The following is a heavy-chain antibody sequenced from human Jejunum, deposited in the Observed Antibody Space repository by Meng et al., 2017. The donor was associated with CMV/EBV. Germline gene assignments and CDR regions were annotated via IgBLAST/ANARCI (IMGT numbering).Heavy chain of an antibody. Sequence: TLGSYNMHWVRQAPGGGLEWVSFITGDSNVIRYADSVKGRFSISRDNAKNSLYLQMNSLRAADTALYYCARDPDHGHGGSGRCLDSWGQGTLVTVSS. CDR3: ARDPDHGHGGSGRCLDS. CDR1: TLGSYN. CDR2: ITGDSNVI. V-gene: IGHV3-21*01. J-gene: IGHJ4*02. D-gene: IGHD3-10*01.